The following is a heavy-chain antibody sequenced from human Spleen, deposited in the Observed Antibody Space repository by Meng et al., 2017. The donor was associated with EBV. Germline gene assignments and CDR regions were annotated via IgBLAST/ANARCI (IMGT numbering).Heavy chain of an antibody. J-gene: IGHJ4*02. CDR1: GGSVRSSLAY. Sequence: SGGSVRSSLAYWDWLRRTPGKGLGWIGSIYYSSGSTYYNPSLKSRVTISVDASKHQFSLELTSVTAADTAVYYCARRPYGGYRYYFDHWGQGTLVTVSS. CDR3: ARRPYGGYRYYFDH. V-gene: IGHV4-39*01. D-gene: IGHD5-12*01. CDR2: IYYSSGST.